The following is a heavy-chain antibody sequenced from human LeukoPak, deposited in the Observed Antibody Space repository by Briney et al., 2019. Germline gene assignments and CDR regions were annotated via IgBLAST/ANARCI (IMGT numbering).Heavy chain of an antibody. J-gene: IGHJ3*02. CDR2: IYYSGST. V-gene: IGHV4-30-4*08. Sequence: PSETLSPXCTVSGGSISSGDYYWSWIRQPPGKGLEWIGYIYYSGSTYYNPSLKSRVTISVDTSKIQFSLKLSSVTAADTAVYYCARDVRRITIFGVVIKAFDIWGQGTMVTVSS. D-gene: IGHD3-3*01. CDR3: ARDVRRITIFGVVIKAFDI. CDR1: GGSISSGDYY.